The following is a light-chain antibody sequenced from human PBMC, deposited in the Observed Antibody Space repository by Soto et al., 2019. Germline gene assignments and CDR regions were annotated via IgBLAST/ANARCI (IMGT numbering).Light chain of an antibody. CDR3: NSYAGSNNFVV. CDR1: SSDVGGYNY. CDR2: EVS. Sequence: QSALTQPPSASGSPGQSVTISCTGTSSDVGGYNYVSWYQQHPGKAPKLMIYEVSKRPSGVPDRFSGSKSGNTASLTVSGLQAEDEVDYYCNSYAGSNNFVVFGGGTQLTVL. J-gene: IGLJ2*01. V-gene: IGLV2-8*01.